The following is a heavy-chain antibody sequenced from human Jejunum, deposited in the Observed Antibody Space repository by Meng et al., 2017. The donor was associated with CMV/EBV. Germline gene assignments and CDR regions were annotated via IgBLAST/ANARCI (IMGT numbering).Heavy chain of an antibody. CDR3: ATIFGVMILRDRFGP. V-gene: IGHV1-2*02. CDR2: INRDTGDT. CDR1: GFSGYY. Sequence: KASGFSGYYIHWVRQAPGQGLEWMGWINRDTGDTNYAQMFQGRFTMTRDTSIGTAYMELRRLRSDDTAVYYCATIFGVMILRDRFGPWGQGTLVTVSS. J-gene: IGHJ5*02. D-gene: IGHD3-3*01.